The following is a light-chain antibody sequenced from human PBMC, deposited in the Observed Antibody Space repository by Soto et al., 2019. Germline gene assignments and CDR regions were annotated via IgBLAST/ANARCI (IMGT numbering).Light chain of an antibody. CDR1: NKDIGLHDF. V-gene: IGLV2-14*01. CDR3: SSYTSTFTWV. CDR2: GIS. J-gene: IGLJ3*02. Sequence: QSALTQPASGSGSPGQWITISCTGTNKDIGLHDFVSWHQQHPGKAPKFIIYGISNRPSGVSNRFSGSKSGNTASLTISGLQVDDEAHYYCSSYTSTFTWVFGGGTKLTVL.